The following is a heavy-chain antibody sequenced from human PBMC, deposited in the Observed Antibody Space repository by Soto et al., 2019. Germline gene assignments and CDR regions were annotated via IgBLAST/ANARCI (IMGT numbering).Heavy chain of an antibody. CDR1: GYTLTDLS. CDR2: IIPIFGTA. J-gene: IGHJ4*02. V-gene: IGHV1-69*13. CDR3: ARYDRILNYFDY. Sequence: GASVKVSCKVSGYTLTDLSMPWVRQAPGKGLEWMGGIIPIFGTANYAQKFQGRVTITADESTSTAYMELSSLRSEETAVYYCARYDRILNYFDYWGQGTLVTVSS. D-gene: IGHD3-16*01.